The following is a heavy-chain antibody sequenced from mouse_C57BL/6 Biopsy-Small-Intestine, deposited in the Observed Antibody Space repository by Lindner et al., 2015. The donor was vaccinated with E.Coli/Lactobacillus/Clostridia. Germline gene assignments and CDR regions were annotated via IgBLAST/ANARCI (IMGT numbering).Heavy chain of an antibody. CDR1: GFSFNTYA. CDR2: IRSKSNNYAT. CDR3: VRFTVVGAMDY. V-gene: IGHV10-1*01. D-gene: IGHD1-1*01. J-gene: IGHJ4*01. Sequence: VQLQESGGGLVQPKGSLKLSCAASGFSFNTYAMNWVRQAPGKGLEWVARIRSKSNNYATYYADSVKDRFTISRDDSESMLYLQMNNLKTEDTAMYYCVRFTVVGAMDYWGQGTSVTVSS.